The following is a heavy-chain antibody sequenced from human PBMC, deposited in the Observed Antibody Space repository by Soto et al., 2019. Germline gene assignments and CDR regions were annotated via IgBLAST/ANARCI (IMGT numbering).Heavy chain of an antibody. CDR2: INSDGSST. CDR1: GFTFSSYW. D-gene: IGHD3-10*01. Sequence: GGSLRLSCAASGFTFSSYWMHWVRQAPGKGLVWVSRINSDGSSTSYADSVKGRFTISRDNAKNTLYLQMNSLRAEDTAVYYCARVRGSGSYFLPGYYYYGMDVWGQGTTVTVSS. J-gene: IGHJ6*02. V-gene: IGHV3-74*01. CDR3: ARVRGSGSYFLPGYYYYGMDV.